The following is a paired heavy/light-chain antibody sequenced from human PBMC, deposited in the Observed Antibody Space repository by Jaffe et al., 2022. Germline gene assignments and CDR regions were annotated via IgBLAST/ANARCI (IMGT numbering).Light chain of an antibody. CDR1: QSISSTY. CDR3: QQHASLPRT. V-gene: IGKV3-20*01. CDR2: GTS. J-gene: IGKJ1*01. Sequence: EIVLTQSPGTLSLSPGEGATLSCRASQSISSTYLAWYQQKPGQAPRLLIYGTSNRATGIPDRFSGSGCGTDFTLTISRLEPEDFAVFYCQQHASLPRTFGQGTKVEIK.
Heavy chain of an antibody. V-gene: IGHV4-4*02. Sequence: QVQLQESGPGLVKPSGTLSLTCAVSGGSISNTNCWSWVRQTPGKGLEWIGEICRGEITNYNPSLRSRVTISSDKSTNHFSLRLDSVTAADTAVYHCARGGGDGCYYDWGQGTLVTVSS. J-gene: IGHJ4*02. CDR1: GGSISNTNC. D-gene: IGHD2-21*01. CDR3: ARGGGDGCYYD. CDR2: ICRGEIT.